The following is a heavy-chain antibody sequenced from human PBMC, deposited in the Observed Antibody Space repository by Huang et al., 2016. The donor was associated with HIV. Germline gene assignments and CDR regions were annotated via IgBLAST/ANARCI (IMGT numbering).Heavy chain of an antibody. J-gene: IGHJ4*02. D-gene: IGHD3-3*01. CDR1: GGSISSGSYY. V-gene: IGHV4-61*09. Sequence: QVHLQESGPGLVKPSQTLSLTCTVSGGSISSGSYYWTWMRPPAGKGLEWIGNVYPSGSPDYNPPLKRSVTISINTSKKQFALKLPSVTAADTAVYYCARGPFTDVWSDYYSPNYFDYWGQGSLVTVSS. CDR2: VYPSGSP. CDR3: ARGPFTDVWSDYYSPNYFDY.